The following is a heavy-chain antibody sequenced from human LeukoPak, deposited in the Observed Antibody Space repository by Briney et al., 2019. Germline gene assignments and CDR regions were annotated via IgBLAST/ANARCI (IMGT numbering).Heavy chain of an antibody. CDR2: ISDDGSDT. CDR1: GFAFDIYR. J-gene: IGHJ4*02. Sequence: GGSLRLSCAASGFAFDIYRMHWVRQAPGKGLEWVSLISDDGSDTYYSDSVKGRFTISRDNSKKILYLQMDSLRTEDTAVYYCARDLLDCGGPRCTDFGGQGTLVTVSS. V-gene: IGHV3-30-3*01. D-gene: IGHD2-21*01. CDR3: ARDLLDCGGPRCTDF.